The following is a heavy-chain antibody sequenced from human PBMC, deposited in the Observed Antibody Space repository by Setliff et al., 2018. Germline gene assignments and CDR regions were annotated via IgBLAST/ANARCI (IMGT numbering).Heavy chain of an antibody. Sequence: GGSLRLSCAASGFTFSSYSMNWVRQAPGKGLEWVSSISSSSSYIYYADSVKGRFTISRDNAKNSLYLQMNSLRAEDTAVYYCAREGGYSYGYDFDYWGQGTLVTVSS. CDR3: AREGGYSYGYDFDY. V-gene: IGHV3-21*01. CDR2: ISSSSSYI. D-gene: IGHD5-18*01. J-gene: IGHJ4*02. CDR1: GFTFSSYS.